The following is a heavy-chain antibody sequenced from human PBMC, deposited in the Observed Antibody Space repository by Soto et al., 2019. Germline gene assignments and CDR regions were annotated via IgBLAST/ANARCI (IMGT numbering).Heavy chain of an antibody. CDR3: ARLPRARNIEPGRPLGYFDL. Sequence: QVQLQESGPGLVKPSETLSLTCTVSGGSVSSGHNYWSWIRQPPGKGLEWIGYIYYSGSTNYNPSLRGRVAISVDTSKNQFSLKLNSVTAADTAVFYCARLPRARNIEPGRPLGYFDLWGRGTLVTVSS. V-gene: IGHV4-61*01. J-gene: IGHJ2*01. D-gene: IGHD5-12*01. CDR1: GGSVSSGHNY. CDR2: IYYSGST.